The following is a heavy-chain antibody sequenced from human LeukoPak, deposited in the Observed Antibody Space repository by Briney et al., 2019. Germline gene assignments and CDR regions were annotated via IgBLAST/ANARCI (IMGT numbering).Heavy chain of an antibody. D-gene: IGHD6-19*01. V-gene: IGHV1-8*01. CDR2: MNPNSGNT. CDR1: GYTFTSYD. CDR3: ARTWGSEQWLVHWYFDL. Sequence: GASVKVSCKASGYTFTSYDINWVRQATGQGLEWMGWMNPNSGNTGYAQKFQGRVTMTRNTSISTAYMELSSLRSEDTAVYYCARTWGSEQWLVHWYFDLWGRGTLVTVSS. J-gene: IGHJ2*01.